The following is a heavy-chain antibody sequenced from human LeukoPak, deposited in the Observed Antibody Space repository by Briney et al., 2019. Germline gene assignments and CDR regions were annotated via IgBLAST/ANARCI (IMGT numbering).Heavy chain of an antibody. J-gene: IGHJ4*02. CDR2: IYISGST. CDR1: GGSISSYY. D-gene: IGHD3-10*01. Sequence: SETLSLTCTVSGGSISSYYWSWIRQPAGKGLEWIGRIYISGSTNYNPSLKSRVTISVDTSKNQFSLKLSSVTAADTAVYYCARQEGGYYGSGSYSFDYWGQGTLVTVSS. CDR3: ARQEGGYYGSGSYSFDY. V-gene: IGHV4-4*07.